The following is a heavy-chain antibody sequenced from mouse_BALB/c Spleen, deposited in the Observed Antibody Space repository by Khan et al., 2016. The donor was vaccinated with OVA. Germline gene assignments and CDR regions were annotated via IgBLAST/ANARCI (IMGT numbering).Heavy chain of an antibody. CDR1: GYTFTDYS. D-gene: IGHD4-1*01. J-gene: IGHJ4*01. CDR3: AFNWDYAMDY. V-gene: IGHV9-2-1*01. Sequence: QIQLVQSGPELKKPGEPVKISCKASGYTFTDYSMHWVKQAPGKGLKWMGWINTETGEPTYADDFKGRFAFSLETSASTAYLQINNLKNEDTATYFCAFNWDYAMDYWGQGTSVTVSS. CDR2: INTETGEP.